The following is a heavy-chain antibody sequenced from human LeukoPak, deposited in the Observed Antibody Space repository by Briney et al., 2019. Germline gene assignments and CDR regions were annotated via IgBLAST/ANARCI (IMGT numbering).Heavy chain of an antibody. Sequence: PGGSLRLSCAASGFTFSSYSMNWVRQAPGKGLEWVSSISSSSSYIYYADSVKGRFTISRDNAKNSLYLQMNSLRAEDTAVYYCARGGPQLTPLDYWGQGTLVTVSS. J-gene: IGHJ4*02. CDR2: ISSSSSYI. CDR1: GFTFSSYS. V-gene: IGHV3-21*04. CDR3: ARGGPQLTPLDY. D-gene: IGHD1-1*01.